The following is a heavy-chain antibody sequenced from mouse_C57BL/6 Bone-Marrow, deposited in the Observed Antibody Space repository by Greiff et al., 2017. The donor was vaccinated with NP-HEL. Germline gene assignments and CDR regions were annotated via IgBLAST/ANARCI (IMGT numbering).Heavy chain of an antibody. CDR2: ISDGGSYT. Sequence: EVKLMESGGGLVKPGGSLKLSCAASGFTFSSYAMSWVRQTPEKRLEWVATISDGGSYTYYPDNVKGRFTISRDNAKNNLYLQMSHLKSEDTAMYYCARDQGWLLLTLAMDYWGQGTSVTVSS. CDR3: ARDQGWLLLTLAMDY. D-gene: IGHD2-3*01. V-gene: IGHV5-4*01. CDR1: GFTFSSYA. J-gene: IGHJ4*01.